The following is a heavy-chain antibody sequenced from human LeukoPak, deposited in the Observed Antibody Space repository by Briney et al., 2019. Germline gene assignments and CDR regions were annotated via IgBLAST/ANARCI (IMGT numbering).Heavy chain of an antibody. CDR1: GYTFTSYY. CDR3: ARVGGYCSSTSWPRGHDY. Sequence: ASVKVSCKASGYTFTSYYMHWVRQAPGQGLEWMGIINPSGGSTSYAQKFQGRVTMTRDTSTSTVYMELSSLRSEDTAVYYCARVGGYCSSTSWPRGHDYWGQGTLVTVSS. J-gene: IGHJ4*02. V-gene: IGHV1-46*03. D-gene: IGHD2-2*01. CDR2: INPSGGST.